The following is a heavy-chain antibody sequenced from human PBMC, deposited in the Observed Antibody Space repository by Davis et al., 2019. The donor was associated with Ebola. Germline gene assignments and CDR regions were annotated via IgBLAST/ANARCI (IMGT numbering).Heavy chain of an antibody. CDR1: GFIFSNAR. V-gene: IGHV3-15*01. J-gene: IGHJ4*02. CDR3: TTDWDVVTPIRMDY. Sequence: PGGSLRLSCAASGFIFSNARMSWVRQAPGKGRDREGRSKRKHEGARADYAASVKGRFTISRDDSKNTLYLQMDSLKSEDTAIYYCTTDWDVVTPIRMDYWGQGALVTVSS. CDR2: SKRKHEGARA. D-gene: IGHD2-21*02.